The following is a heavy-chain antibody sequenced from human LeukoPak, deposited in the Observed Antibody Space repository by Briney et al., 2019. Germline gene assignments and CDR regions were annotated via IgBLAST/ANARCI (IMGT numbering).Heavy chain of an antibody. CDR2: VLYDGSKK. J-gene: IGHJ3*01. V-gene: IGHV3-30*18. D-gene: IGHD6-13*01. Sequence: GGSLRLSCSASGFTFSNFGMHWVRQAPGKGLEWVAAVLYDGSKKFYSDSVKGRFSIYRDNSNYTLFVQMHSLRPDDAAVYYCANFDGSSQAFHLWGQGTMVTVSS. CDR3: ANFDGSSQAFHL. CDR1: GFTFSNFG.